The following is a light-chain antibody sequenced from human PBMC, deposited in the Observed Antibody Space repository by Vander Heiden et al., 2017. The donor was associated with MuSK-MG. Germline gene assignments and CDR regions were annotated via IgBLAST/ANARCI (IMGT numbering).Light chain of an antibody. CDR1: SSNIGAGYD. J-gene: IGLJ2*01. CDR2: GNS. Sequence: QSVLTQPPSVPGAPGPRVTISCTGSSSNIGAGYDVHWYQQLPGTAPKLLIYGNSNRPSGVPDRFSGSKSGTSASLAITGLQAEDEADYYCQSYDSSLSGPLFGGGTKLTVL. CDR3: QSYDSSLSGPL. V-gene: IGLV1-40*01.